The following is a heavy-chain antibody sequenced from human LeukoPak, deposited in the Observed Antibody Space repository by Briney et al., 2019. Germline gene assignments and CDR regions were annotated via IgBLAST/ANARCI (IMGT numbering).Heavy chain of an antibody. CDR2: IYHSGST. V-gene: IGHV4-38-2*02. CDR1: GYFISSGYY. Sequence: SETLSLTCTVSGYFISSGYYWGWIRQPPGKGLEWIGSIYHSGSTYYNPSLKSRVTISVDTSKNQFSLKLSSVTAADTAVYYCARDGVYYDSSGYYPGQPQFDYWGQGTLVTVSS. CDR3: ARDGVYYDSSGYYPGQPQFDY. D-gene: IGHD3-22*01. J-gene: IGHJ4*02.